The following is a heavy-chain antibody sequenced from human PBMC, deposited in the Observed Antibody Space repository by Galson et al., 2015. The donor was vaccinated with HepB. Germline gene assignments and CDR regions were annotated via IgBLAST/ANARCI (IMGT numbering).Heavy chain of an antibody. D-gene: IGHD4-17*01. CDR1: GFTFNSYA. CDR3: ARDALTVTDAFDI. V-gene: IGHV3-23*01. Sequence: SLRLSCAASGFTFNSYAMTWVRQAPGKGLEWVSAINGNGGSTFYADSVKGRFTISRDNAKNSLYLQMNSLRAEDTAVYYCARDALTVTDAFDIWGQGTMVPVSS. CDR2: INGNGGST. J-gene: IGHJ3*02.